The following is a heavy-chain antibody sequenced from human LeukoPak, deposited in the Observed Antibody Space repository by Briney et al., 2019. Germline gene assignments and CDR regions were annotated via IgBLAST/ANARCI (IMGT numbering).Heavy chain of an antibody. J-gene: IGHJ4*02. CDR1: GFTFSSYA. CDR3: AKDGGPDGSSSTDY. CDR2: ISGSGGST. V-gene: IGHV3-23*01. Sequence: GGSLRLSCAASGFTFSSYAMSWVRQAPGKGLEWVSAISGSGGSTYYADSVKGRFTISRDNSKNTLYLQMNSLRAEDTAVYYCAKDGGPDGSSSTDYWGQGTLVTVSS. D-gene: IGHD6-6*01.